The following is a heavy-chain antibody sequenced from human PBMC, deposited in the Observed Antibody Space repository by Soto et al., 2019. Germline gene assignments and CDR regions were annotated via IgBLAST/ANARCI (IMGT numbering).Heavy chain of an antibody. Sequence: QVRLVESGGGVVQPGGSLRLSCGASGFRFSTYGMHWVRQAPGEGLEWMAVIVDHGNDIDYADSVRGRFTISTDNAKNTWYLEMNSLRAEDTAMYYCARDDDIEGSALDYWGQGTLVTVSS. J-gene: IGHJ4*02. D-gene: IGHD2-15*01. CDR1: GFRFSTYG. V-gene: IGHV3-33*01. CDR3: ARDDDIEGSALDY. CDR2: IVDHGNDI.